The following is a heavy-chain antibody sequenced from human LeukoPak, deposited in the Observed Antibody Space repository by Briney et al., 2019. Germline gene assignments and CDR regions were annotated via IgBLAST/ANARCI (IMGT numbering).Heavy chain of an antibody. J-gene: IGHJ3*02. Sequence: GGSLRLSCAASGFTFDDYAMHWVQQAPGKGLEWVSGISWNSGSIGYADSVKGRFTISRDNAKNSLYLQMNSLRAEDTALYYCAKDIGGFYGSGSYYNAHAFDIWGQGTMVTVSS. CDR1: GFTFDDYA. D-gene: IGHD3-10*01. CDR2: ISWNSGSI. CDR3: AKDIGGFYGSGSYYNAHAFDI. V-gene: IGHV3-9*01.